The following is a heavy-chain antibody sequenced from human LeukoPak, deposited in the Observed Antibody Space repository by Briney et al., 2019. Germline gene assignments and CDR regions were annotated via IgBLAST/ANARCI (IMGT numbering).Heavy chain of an antibody. CDR2: IYYTGST. Sequence: SETLSLTCTVSGGSISGYYWTWIRQPPGKGLEWIGYIYYTGSTNYNPSLKSRVTISVDTSKNQFSLNLSSVTAADTALSYCARFDRDGYNLDYWGQGTLVTVSS. CDR1: GGSISGYY. J-gene: IGHJ4*02. D-gene: IGHD5-24*01. CDR3: ARFDRDGYNLDY. V-gene: IGHV4-59*01.